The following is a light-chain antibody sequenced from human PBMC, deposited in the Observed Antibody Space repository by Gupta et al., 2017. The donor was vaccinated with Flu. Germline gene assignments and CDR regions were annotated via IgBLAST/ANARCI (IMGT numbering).Light chain of an antibody. CDR2: LGP. CDR3: MQTLQTPLA. V-gene: IGKV2-28*01. J-gene: IGKJ4*01. Sequence: DIVMSQSPLSLPVTPGEPASISCRSSQRLLHWNGNNYLYWYLQKPGQSPQLLIYLGPNRASGVPDRFSGSGSGTDFTLKISRVEAEDVGVYYCMQTLQTPLAFGGGTKVEIK. CDR1: QRLLHWNGNNY.